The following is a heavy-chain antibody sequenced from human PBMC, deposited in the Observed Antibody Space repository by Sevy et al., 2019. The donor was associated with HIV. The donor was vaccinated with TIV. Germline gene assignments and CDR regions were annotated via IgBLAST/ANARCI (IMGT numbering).Heavy chain of an antibody. J-gene: IGHJ4*02. V-gene: IGHV3-30-3*01. CDR3: ASAGIAAPDY. CDR2: ISYDGSNK. D-gene: IGHD6-13*01. Sequence: GGSLRLSCAASGFTFSSYAMHWVRQAPGKGLEWVAVISYDGSNKYYADSVKGRFTISRDNSKNTLYLQMNSLRADDTAVYYCASAGIAAPDYWGQGTLVTVSS. CDR1: GFTFSSYA.